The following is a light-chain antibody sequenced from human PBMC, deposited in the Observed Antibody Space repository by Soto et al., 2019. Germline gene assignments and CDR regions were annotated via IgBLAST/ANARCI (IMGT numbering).Light chain of an antibody. CDR2: DAS. Sequence: DIQMTQSPSTLSGSVGDRVAITCRASQSISGWLAWYQQKPGKAPKFLIYDASSLESGVPSRFSGSGSGTDFTLTISSLLPEDFATHYCLQDFNYPITFGQGTRLEIK. V-gene: IGKV1-5*01. CDR3: LQDFNYPIT. J-gene: IGKJ5*01. CDR1: QSISGW.